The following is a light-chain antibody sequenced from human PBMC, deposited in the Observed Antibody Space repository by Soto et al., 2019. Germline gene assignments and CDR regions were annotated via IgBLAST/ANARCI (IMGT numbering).Light chain of an antibody. J-gene: IGLJ2*01. Sequence: QSALTQPASVSGSPGQSITISCTGTTSDVGSYNLVSWYQHHPGKAPRLMIFEVTRRPSGVSNRFSGSKSGNTASLTISGILAEDEADYYCCSHAGSSTHVVFGGGTKLTVL. CDR3: CSHAGSSTHVV. CDR2: EVT. CDR1: TSDVGSYNL. V-gene: IGLV2-23*02.